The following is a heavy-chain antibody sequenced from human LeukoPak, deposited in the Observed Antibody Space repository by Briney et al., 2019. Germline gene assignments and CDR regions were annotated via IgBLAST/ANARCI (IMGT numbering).Heavy chain of an antibody. CDR1: GGSISTTTYY. D-gene: IGHD3-10*01. CDR3: ARQLVWFGPEYYFYS. J-gene: IGHJ4*02. CDR2: IYYSGTS. V-gene: IGHV4-39*01. Sequence: SETLSLTCTVSGGSISTTTYYWGWIRQPPGMGLEWIGNIYYSGTSYYNPSLKRRLTISVDTSKNQFSLRLRSVTAADTAVYYCARQLVWFGPEYYFYSWGQGMLVTVTS.